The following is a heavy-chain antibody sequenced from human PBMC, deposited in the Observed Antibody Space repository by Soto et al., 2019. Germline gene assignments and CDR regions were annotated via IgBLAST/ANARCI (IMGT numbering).Heavy chain of an antibody. CDR3: AKVGSYYKSFDHWYFEL. J-gene: IGHJ2*01. Sequence: EVQLLESGGGLVQPGGSLRLSCAASGFTFSSYAMTWVRQAPGKELEWVSAITGSGGNTNHLDSVKGRFTISRDNSRNTLYLQMNSLRAVDTAVYYCAKVGSYYKSFDHWYFELWGRGTLVTVSS. CDR2: ITGSGGNT. D-gene: IGHD3-10*01. CDR1: GFTFSSYA. V-gene: IGHV3-23*01.